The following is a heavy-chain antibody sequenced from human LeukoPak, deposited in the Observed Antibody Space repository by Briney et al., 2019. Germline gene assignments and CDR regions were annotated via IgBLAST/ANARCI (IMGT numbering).Heavy chain of an antibody. V-gene: IGHV3-53*01. D-gene: IGHD6-13*01. J-gene: IGHJ4*02. Sequence: PGGSLRLSCAASGFTISSNYMSWVRQAPGKGLEWVSVIYSGGGTYYSDSVRGGCTISRDNSKNTLYLQMNRLRAEDTAVYYCAREVGSSADYWGQGTLVTVSS. CDR2: IYSGGGT. CDR3: AREVGSSADY. CDR1: GFTISSNY.